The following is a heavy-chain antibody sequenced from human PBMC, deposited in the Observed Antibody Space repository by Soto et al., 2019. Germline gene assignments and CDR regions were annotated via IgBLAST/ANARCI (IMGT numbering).Heavy chain of an antibody. CDR2: IWYDGSNK. V-gene: IGHV3-33*01. J-gene: IGHJ4*02. D-gene: IGHD6-19*01. CDR1: GFTFSSYG. Sequence: QVQLVESGGGVVQPGRSLRLSCAASGFTFSSYGMHWVRQAPGKGLEWVAVIWYDGSNKYYADSVKGRFTISRDNSKNTLYLQINSLRAEDTAVHYCARGEGGGWYYFDYWGQGTLVTVSS. CDR3: ARGEGGGWYYFDY.